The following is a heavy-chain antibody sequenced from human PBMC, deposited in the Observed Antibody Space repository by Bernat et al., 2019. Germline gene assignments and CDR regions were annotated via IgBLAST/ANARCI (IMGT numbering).Heavy chain of an antibody. V-gene: IGHV3-23*01. CDR2: ISGSGVST. CDR1: GFTFSSYA. Sequence: GGSLRLSCAASGFTFSSYAMSWVRQAPGKGLEWVSAISGSGVSTYYADSVKGRFTISRDNSKNTLYLKMNSLIADDTAGYYCAKWSDFWSGYYDYWGQETLV. D-gene: IGHD3-3*01. CDR3: AKWSDFWSGYYDY. J-gene: IGHJ4*02.